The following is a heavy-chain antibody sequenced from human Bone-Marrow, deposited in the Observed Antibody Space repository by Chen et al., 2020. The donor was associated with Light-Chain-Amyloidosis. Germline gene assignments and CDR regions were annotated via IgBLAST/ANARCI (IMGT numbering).Heavy chain of an antibody. J-gene: IGHJ5*02. D-gene: IGHD2-15*01. V-gene: IGHV4-39*01. CDR1: GDSIDNYFYY. Sequence: QLQLQESGPGLVRPSETLSLTCTVSGDSIDNYFYYWGWIRQAPGKGLEWIGTIYTSGSTYYNPSLKSQVAMSVDTSKKQFSLILNSVTAADTAMYYCARPATPIGRIWFDPWGQGILVTVSS. CDR2: IYTSGST. CDR3: ARPATPIGRIWFDP.